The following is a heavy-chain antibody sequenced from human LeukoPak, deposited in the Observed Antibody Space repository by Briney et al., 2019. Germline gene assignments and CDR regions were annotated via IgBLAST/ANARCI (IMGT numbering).Heavy chain of an antibody. V-gene: IGHV3-21*01. CDR2: ISVRSNYR. CDR1: GYTFSDFS. CDR3: VRLRRNSDRSGYYYYYDY. D-gene: IGHD3-22*01. J-gene: IGHJ4*02. Sequence: PGGSLRLSCAASGYTFSDFSVNWVRQAPGKGLEGVSSISVRSNYRYYADSVRGRFTISRDDARDSLFLQMNSLGAEDTAVYFCVRLRRNSDRSGYYYYYDYWGQGTLVTVSS.